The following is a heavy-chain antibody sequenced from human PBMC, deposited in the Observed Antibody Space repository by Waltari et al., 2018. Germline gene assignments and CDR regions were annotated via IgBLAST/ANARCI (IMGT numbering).Heavy chain of an antibody. V-gene: IGHV3-23*01. CDR2: IGGSGGNT. J-gene: IGHJ4*02. CDR3: AKEQYDSHGADY. CDR1: GFTFSSYA. Sequence: EVQLLESGGGLVQPGGSLRLSCAASGFTFSSYAMSWVRQTPGKGREWVSTIGGSGGNTYYADSVKGRFTVSRDNSKNTLYLQMSSLRAEDTAVDHCAKEQYDSHGADYWGQGTLVTVSS. D-gene: IGHD3-10*01.